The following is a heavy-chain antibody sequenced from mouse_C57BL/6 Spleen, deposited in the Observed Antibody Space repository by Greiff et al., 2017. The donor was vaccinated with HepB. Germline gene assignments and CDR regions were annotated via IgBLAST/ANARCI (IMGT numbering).Heavy chain of an antibody. J-gene: IGHJ2*01. D-gene: IGHD4-1*01. CDR3: ARGWDVFDY. CDR1: GYTFTDYY. Sequence: VQLQESGAELVRPGASVKLSCKASGYTFTDYYINWVKQRPGQGLEWIARIYPGSGNTYYNEKFKGKATLTAEKSSSTAYMQLSSLTSEDSAVYFCARGWDVFDYWGQGTTLTVSS. V-gene: IGHV1-76*01. CDR2: IYPGSGNT.